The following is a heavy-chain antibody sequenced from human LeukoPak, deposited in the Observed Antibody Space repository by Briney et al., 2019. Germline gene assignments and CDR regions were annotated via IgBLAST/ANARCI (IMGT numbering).Heavy chain of an antibody. CDR2: ISSSSSYI. D-gene: IGHD3-10*01. V-gene: IGHV3-21*01. CDR1: GFTFSSYS. Sequence: PGGSLRLSCAASGFTFSSYSMNWVRQAPGKGLEWVSSISSSSSYIYYADSVKGRFTISRDNAKNSLYLQMNSLRAEDTAVYYCAVWLGDQPRTIDHFDYWGQGTLVTVSS. CDR3: AVWLGDQPRTIDHFDY. J-gene: IGHJ4*02.